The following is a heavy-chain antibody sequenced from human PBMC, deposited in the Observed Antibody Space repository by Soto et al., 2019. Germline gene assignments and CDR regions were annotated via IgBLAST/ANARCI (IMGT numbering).Heavy chain of an antibody. J-gene: IGHJ4*02. CDR2: IYYSGST. D-gene: IGHD3-10*01. CDR3: ARFPITMVRGVIPGFDY. Sequence: SETLSLTCTVSGGSISSGGYYWSWIRQHPGKGLEWIAYIYYSGSTNYSPSLKSRVTISVDTSKNQFSLKLSSVTAADTAVYYCARFPITMVRGVIPGFDYWGQGTLVTVSS. V-gene: IGHV4-61*08. CDR1: GGSISSGGYY.